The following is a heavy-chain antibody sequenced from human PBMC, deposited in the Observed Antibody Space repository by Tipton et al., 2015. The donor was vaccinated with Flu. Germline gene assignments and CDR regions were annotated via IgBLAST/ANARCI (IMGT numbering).Heavy chain of an antibody. Sequence: SWVRQAPGKGLEWVGLIRSKIYGGTTEYAASVKGRFTISRDDSRGIAYLQMNSLKTEDTGIYYCTSDYAYSNYHAYWGQGTLVTVSS. CDR2: IRSKIYGGTT. CDR3: TSDYAYSNYHAY. J-gene: IGHJ4*02. V-gene: IGHV3-49*02. D-gene: IGHD3-16*01.